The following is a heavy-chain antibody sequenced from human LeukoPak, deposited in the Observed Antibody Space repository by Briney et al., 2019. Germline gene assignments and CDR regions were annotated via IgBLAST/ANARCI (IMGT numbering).Heavy chain of an antibody. CDR2: INNDGSST. D-gene: IGHD2-15*01. J-gene: IGHJ4*02. CDR3: ACYGIAPPH. Sequence: GGSLRLSCAASGFTFSSYWTHWVRQAPGKGLVWVSHINNDGSSTNYADSVKGRFTISRDNAKNTLYLQMNSLRTEDTAVYYCACYGIAPPHWGQGTLVTVSS. V-gene: IGHV3-74*01. CDR1: GFTFSSYW.